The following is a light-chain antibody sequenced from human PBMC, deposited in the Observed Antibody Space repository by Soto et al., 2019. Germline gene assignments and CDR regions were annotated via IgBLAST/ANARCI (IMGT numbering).Light chain of an antibody. CDR2: WAS. Sequence: DIVMTQSPDSLAVSLGERATINCKSSQSVLYRSNNKNYLAWYQQKPGQPPKLLFYWASTRESGVPDRFSGSWSGTDFTLTISSLQAEDVAVYYCQQYYNTPRTCGQGTKVEIK. CDR3: QQYYNTPRT. V-gene: IGKV4-1*01. J-gene: IGKJ1*01. CDR1: QSVLYRSNNKNY.